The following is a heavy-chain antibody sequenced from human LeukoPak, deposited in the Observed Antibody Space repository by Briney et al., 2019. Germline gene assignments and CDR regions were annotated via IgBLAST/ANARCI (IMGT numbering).Heavy chain of an antibody. V-gene: IGHV4-61*02. Sequence: SQTLSLTCTVSGGSISSGSYYWSWIRQPAGKGREWIGRIYTSGSTNYNPSLKSRVTISVDTSKNQFSLKLSSVTAADTAVYYCARVVVVVPAAMGEVAFDIWGQGTMVTVSS. CDR1: GGSISSGSYY. CDR2: IYTSGST. D-gene: IGHD2-2*01. J-gene: IGHJ3*02. CDR3: ARVVVVVPAAMGEVAFDI.